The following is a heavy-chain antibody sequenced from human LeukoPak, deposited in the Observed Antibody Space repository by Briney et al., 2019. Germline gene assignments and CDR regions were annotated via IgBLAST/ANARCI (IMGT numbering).Heavy chain of an antibody. J-gene: IGHJ4*02. CDR1: GGSLSGYY. V-gene: IGHV4-34*01. CDR3: ARGIQWLRRGGFDY. Sequence: PSETLSLTCAVYGGSLSGYYWSWIRQPPGKGLEWIGEINHSGSTNYNPSLKSRVTISVDTSKNQFSLKLSSVTAADTAVYYCARGIQWLRRGGFDYWGQGTLVTVSS. CDR2: INHSGST. D-gene: IGHD5-12*01.